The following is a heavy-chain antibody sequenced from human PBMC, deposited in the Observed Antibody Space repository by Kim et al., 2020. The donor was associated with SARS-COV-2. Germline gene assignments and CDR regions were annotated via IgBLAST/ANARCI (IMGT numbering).Heavy chain of an antibody. V-gene: IGHV4-31*03. CDR1: GGSISSGGYY. D-gene: IGHD5-12*01. Sequence: SETLSLTCTVSGGSISSGGYYWSWIRQHPGKGLEWIGYIYYSGSTYYNPSLKSRVTISVDTSKNQFSLKLSSVTAADTAVYYCARVPLYGYSGYEDRVTYYYYGMDVWGQGTTVTVSS. J-gene: IGHJ6*02. CDR3: ARVPLYGYSGYEDRVTYYYYGMDV. CDR2: IYYSGST.